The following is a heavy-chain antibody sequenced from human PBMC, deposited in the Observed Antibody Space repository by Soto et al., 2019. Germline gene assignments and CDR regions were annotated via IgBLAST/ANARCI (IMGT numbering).Heavy chain of an antibody. CDR2: INHSGSS. Sequence: ETLSLTCSVHGVSFSGFYWTWIRQPPGKGLEWIGEINHSGSSNYNPPLKSRVTMSLDTSRNQFSLSLNSVTAADTAVYYCARMAGPWYFDLWGRGTPVTVYS. J-gene: IGHJ2*01. CDR1: GVSFSGFY. V-gene: IGHV4-34*01. CDR3: ARMAGPWYFDL.